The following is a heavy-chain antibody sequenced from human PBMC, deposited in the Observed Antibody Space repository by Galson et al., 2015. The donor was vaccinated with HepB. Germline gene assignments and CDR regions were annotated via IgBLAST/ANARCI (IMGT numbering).Heavy chain of an antibody. D-gene: IGHD2-15*01. CDR3: AKDGIMVANNPYHFHY. CDR1: GFSFTRYA. Sequence: SLRLSYAASGFSFTRYAMTWVRQAPGKGLEWVSSITSSGGNSYYTDSVQGRFTVSRDNSKSTLLLQLNSLRAEDTAMYFCAKDGIMVANNPYHFHYWGQGTLVTVSS. CDR2: ITSSGGNS. J-gene: IGHJ4*02. V-gene: IGHV3-23*01.